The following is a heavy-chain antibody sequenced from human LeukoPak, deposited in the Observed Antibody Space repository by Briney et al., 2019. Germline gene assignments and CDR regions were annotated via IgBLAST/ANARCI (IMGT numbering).Heavy chain of an antibody. CDR3: ARVDGSCSGGSCPSGNWFDP. Sequence: SETLSLTCTVSGGSISSSSYYWGWIRQPPGKGLEWIGRFHTRGCTNYNPSLKSRVIISVDTSKNQFSLKLNSVTAADTAVYYCARVDGSCSGGSCPSGNWFDPWGQGTLVTVSS. D-gene: IGHD2-15*01. J-gene: IGHJ5*02. V-gene: IGHV4-61*02. CDR1: GGSISSSSYY. CDR2: FHTRGCT.